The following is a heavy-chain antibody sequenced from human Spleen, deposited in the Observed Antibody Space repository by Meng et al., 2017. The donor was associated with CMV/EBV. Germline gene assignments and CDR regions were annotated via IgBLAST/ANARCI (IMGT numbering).Heavy chain of an antibody. Sequence: VSRSDYSWSWIRRPPGKDLEWMGYMFFSGSTYYNPSFKSRITISVDTSKNQFSLDLTSVTAADTAVYYCARGRVDYHDSSALGYFQSWGQGTLVTVSS. V-gene: IGHV4-30-4*01. D-gene: IGHD3-22*01. CDR2: MFFSGST. CDR1: VSRSDYS. J-gene: IGHJ1*01. CDR3: ARGRVDYHDSSALGYFQS.